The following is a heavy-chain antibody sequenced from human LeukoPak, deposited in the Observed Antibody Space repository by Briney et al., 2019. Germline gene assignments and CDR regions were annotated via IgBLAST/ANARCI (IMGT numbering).Heavy chain of an antibody. V-gene: IGHV4-38-2*01. J-gene: IGHJ6*03. Sequence: SATLSLTCSVSNYSISSGYYWAWIRLPPGKGLEWIGEINHSGSTTTNPSLKSLVTISVDTSKNKFSLKLSSVTAADTAVYYCARRNYHILTGFYGGGTYNYYYAAVWGAGTTVIVSS. CDR3: ARRNYHILTGFYGGGTYNYYYAAV. CDR2: INHSGST. D-gene: IGHD3-9*01. CDR1: NYSISSGYY.